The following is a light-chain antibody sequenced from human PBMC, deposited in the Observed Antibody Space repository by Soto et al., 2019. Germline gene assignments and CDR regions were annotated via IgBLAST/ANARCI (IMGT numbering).Light chain of an antibody. CDR3: AAWDDSLNGHAV. CDR2: SNN. J-gene: IGLJ7*01. CDR1: SSNIGSNT. Sequence: QLVLNQPPSASGTPGQRVTISCSGSSSNIGSNTVNWYQQLPGTAPKLLIYSNNQRPSGVPDRFSGSKSGTSASLAISGLQSEDEADYYCAAWDDSLNGHAVFGGCTQLTVL. V-gene: IGLV1-44*01.